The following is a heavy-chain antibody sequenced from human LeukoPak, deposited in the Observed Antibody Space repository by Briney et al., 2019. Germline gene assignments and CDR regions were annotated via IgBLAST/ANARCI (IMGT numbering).Heavy chain of an antibody. CDR2: IRYDGSNK. D-gene: IGHD4-17*01. CDR1: GFTFSSYG. Sequence: EGSLRLSCAASGFTFSSYGMHWVRQAPGKGLEWVAFIRYDGSNKYYADSVKGRLTISRDNSKNTLYLQMNSLRAEDTAVYYCAKDRAYADYDYFDYWGQGTLVTVSS. CDR3: AKDRAYADYDYFDY. V-gene: IGHV3-30*02. J-gene: IGHJ4*02.